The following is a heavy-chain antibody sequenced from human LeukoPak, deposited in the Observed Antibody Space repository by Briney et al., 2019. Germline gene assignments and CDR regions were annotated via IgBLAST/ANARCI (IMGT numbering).Heavy chain of an antibody. V-gene: IGHV1-18*01. CDR2: ISAYNGNT. D-gene: IGHD1-1*01. J-gene: IGHJ4*02. CDR1: GYTFTSYG. Sequence: APVKVSCKASGYTFTSYGVSSGRQAPGQGLEWRGGISAYNGNTNYAQKLQGRVIMTTDTSTSPAYMELSSLRSDDTAVYYCARERQPDWNGQKRKYYFDYWGQRSLLTVRS. CDR3: ARERQPDWNGQKRKYYFDY.